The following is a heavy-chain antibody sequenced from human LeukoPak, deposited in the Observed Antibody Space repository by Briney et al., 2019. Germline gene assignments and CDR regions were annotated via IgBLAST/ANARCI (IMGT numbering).Heavy chain of an antibody. V-gene: IGHV3-66*01. CDR2: SYSGGGT. Sequence: PGGSLRLSCAVSGFTFSNHGMHWLRQAPGKGLEWVSLSYSGGGTYYADSVKGRFTISRHNFENTLYLQMNSLRAEDTAVYYCARVAHDSSGYYYPDWGQGTLVTVSS. D-gene: IGHD3-22*01. CDR3: ARVAHDSSGYYYPD. J-gene: IGHJ4*02. CDR1: GFTFSNHG.